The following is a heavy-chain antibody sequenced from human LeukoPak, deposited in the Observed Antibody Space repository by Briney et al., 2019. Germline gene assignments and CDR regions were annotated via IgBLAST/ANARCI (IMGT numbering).Heavy chain of an antibody. D-gene: IGHD3-16*01. V-gene: IGHV3-48*02. Sequence: PGGSLRLFCAASGFTSCTYRMNWVRQAPGKGLEWVSYISSSSSTIYYADSVKGRFTISRDNAKNSLYLQMNSLRDEDTAVYYCATTRGRNFDHWGQEALVTVSS. CDR1: GFTSCTYR. CDR2: ISSSSSTI. J-gene: IGHJ4*02. CDR3: ATTRGRNFDH.